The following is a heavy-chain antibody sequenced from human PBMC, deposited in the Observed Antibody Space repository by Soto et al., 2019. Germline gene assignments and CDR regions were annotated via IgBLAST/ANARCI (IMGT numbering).Heavy chain of an antibody. V-gene: IGHV5-10-1*01. CDR3: ARQHSRGYFNWFDP. D-gene: IGHD3-22*01. CDR1: GYTFTSYL. Sequence: PGESLKISCKGSGYTFTSYLITWVRQMPGKGLEWIGKIDPSDSYSNYSPSFQGHVSISVDKSSSTAYLQWSSLQASDTAMYYCARQHSRGYFNWFDPWGQGTLVTVSS. CDR2: IDPSDSYS. J-gene: IGHJ5*02.